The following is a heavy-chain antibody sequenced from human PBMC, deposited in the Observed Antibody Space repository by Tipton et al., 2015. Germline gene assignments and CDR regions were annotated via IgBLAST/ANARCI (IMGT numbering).Heavy chain of an antibody. Sequence: QLVQSGAELKKPGASVKVSCKASGYTFSSYGISWVRQAPGQGLEWMGWISAYSGNTNYAEKFQGRVTMTTDTSTSTAYMELRSLRSDDTAVYYCACQDYDSLTRDYQTVDYWGQGTLVTVSS. CDR1: GYTFSSYG. V-gene: IGHV1-18*01. D-gene: IGHD3-9*01. J-gene: IGHJ4*02. CDR3: ACQDYDSLTRDYQTVDY. CDR2: ISAYSGNT.